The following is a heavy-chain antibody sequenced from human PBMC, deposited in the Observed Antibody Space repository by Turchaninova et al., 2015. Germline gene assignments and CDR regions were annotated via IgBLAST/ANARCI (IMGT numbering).Heavy chain of an antibody. V-gene: IGHV5-51*01. CDR2: IYPGDSNT. Sequence: EVRLVQSGAWVKKPGESLTISGSGSGYRLSTFGIAWVRQMPGKGLEWVGTIYPGDSNTRYGPSFQGQVTISADKSISTAYLQWSSLKASDTAMFYCARSRLEHWGDDLGYWGQGTLVTVSS. CDR1: GYRLSTFG. D-gene: IGHD1/OR15-1a*01. CDR3: ARSRLEHWGDDLGY. J-gene: IGHJ4*02.